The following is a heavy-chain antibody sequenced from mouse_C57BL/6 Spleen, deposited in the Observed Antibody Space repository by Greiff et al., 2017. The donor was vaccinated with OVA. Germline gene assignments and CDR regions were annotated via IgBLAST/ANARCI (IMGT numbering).Heavy chain of an antibody. CDR3: ARYTPYYFDY. V-gene: IGHV7-3*01. J-gene: IGHJ2*01. CDR1: GFTFTDYY. CDR2: IRNKANGYTT. Sequence: EVKVVESGGGLVQPGGSLSLSCAASGFTFTDYYMSWVRPPPGKALAWLGFIRNKANGYTTEYSASVKGRFTISRDNSQSILYLQMNALRAEDSATYYCARYTPYYFDYWGQGTTLTVSS.